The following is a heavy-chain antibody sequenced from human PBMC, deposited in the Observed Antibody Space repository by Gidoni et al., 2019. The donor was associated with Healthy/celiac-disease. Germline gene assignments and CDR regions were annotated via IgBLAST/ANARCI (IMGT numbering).Heavy chain of an antibody. CDR3: ASRVGIAAADGAFDI. CDR1: GFTFSSYS. Sequence: EVQLVESGGGLVKPGGSLRLSCAASGFTFSSYSMNWVRQAPGKGLEWVSSISSSSSYIYYADSVKGRFTIFRDNAKNSLYLQMNSLRAEDTAVYYCASRVGIAAADGAFDIWGQGTMVTVSS. CDR2: ISSSSSYI. J-gene: IGHJ3*02. V-gene: IGHV3-21*01. D-gene: IGHD6-13*01.